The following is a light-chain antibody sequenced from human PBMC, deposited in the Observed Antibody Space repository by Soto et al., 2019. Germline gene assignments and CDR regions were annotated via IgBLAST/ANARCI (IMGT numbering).Light chain of an antibody. CDR1: SSDVGSYNL. Sequence: QSALTQPASVSGSPGQSITISCTGTSSDVGSYNLVSWYQQHPGKAPKLMIYEGSKRPSGVSNRFSGSKSGNTASLTISGLQAEDEDDYYCCSYAGSSTVVFGGGTKLTV. CDR2: EGS. V-gene: IGLV2-23*01. CDR3: CSYAGSSTVV. J-gene: IGLJ2*01.